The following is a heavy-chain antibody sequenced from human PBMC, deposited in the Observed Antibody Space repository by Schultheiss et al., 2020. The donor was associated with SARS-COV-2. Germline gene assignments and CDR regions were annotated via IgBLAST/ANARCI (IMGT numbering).Heavy chain of an antibody. J-gene: IGHJ4*02. CDR2: INPSGGST. V-gene: IGHV1-46*03. CDR1: GFTFSSYA. Sequence: GGSLRLSCAASGFTFSSYAMHWVRQAPGQGLEWMGIINPSGGSTSYAQKFQGRVTMTRDTSTSTVYMELSSLRSEDTAVYYCATDWNYDILTGYPVWGQGTLVTVSS. D-gene: IGHD3-9*01. CDR3: ATDWNYDILTGYPV.